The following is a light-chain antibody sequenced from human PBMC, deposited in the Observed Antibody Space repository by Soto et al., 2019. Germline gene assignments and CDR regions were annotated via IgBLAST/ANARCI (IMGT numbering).Light chain of an antibody. Sequence: EIVLTQSPGTLSLSPGERATLSCRASQSVSSSYLAWYQQKPGQAPRLLIYGASSRATGIPDRFSGSGPGTDFTLTISRLEPEDFAVYYCQQYGSSLSITFGQGTKVDIK. CDR1: QSVSSSY. V-gene: IGKV3-20*01. J-gene: IGKJ1*01. CDR2: GAS. CDR3: QQYGSSLSIT.